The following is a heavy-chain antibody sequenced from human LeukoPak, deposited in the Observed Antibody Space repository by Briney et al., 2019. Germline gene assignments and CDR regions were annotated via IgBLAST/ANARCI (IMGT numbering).Heavy chain of an antibody. D-gene: IGHD6-25*01. J-gene: IGHJ4*02. CDR1: GGSITSDY. CDR3: ARDVGFD. CDR2: IFYTGST. Sequence: PSETLSLTCTVSGGSITSDYWSGIRQPPGKGLEWIGYIFYTGSTNYNPSLKSRVTISVDTSKNQFSLKVSSVTAADTAVYYCARDVGFDWGQGTLVTVSS. V-gene: IGHV4-59*01.